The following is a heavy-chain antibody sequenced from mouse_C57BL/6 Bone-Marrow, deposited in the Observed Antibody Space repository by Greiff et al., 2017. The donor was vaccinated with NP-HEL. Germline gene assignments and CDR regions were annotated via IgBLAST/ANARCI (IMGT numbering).Heavy chain of an antibody. Sequence: QVQLQQPGAELVKPGASVKMSCKASGYTFTSYWITWVKQRPGQGLEWIGDIYPGSGSTNYNEKFKSKATLTVDTSSSTAYMQLSSLTSEDSAVYYCARYDYYYGSSYAMDYWGQGTSVTVSS. D-gene: IGHD1-1*01. J-gene: IGHJ4*01. CDR1: GYTFTSYW. V-gene: IGHV1-55*01. CDR3: ARYDYYYGSSYAMDY. CDR2: IYPGSGST.